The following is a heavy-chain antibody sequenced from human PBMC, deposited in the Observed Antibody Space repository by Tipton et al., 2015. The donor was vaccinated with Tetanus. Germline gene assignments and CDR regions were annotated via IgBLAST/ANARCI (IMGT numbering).Heavy chain of an antibody. J-gene: IGHJ5*02. V-gene: IGHV5-51*01. Sequence: QLVQSGAEMRKPGESLRISCQASGYTFATSWIAWVRQVPGKGLEWMGIIYPGDSSARYSPSFQGHVTISNDKSTSTAYLQWTSLKTSDTAIYYCARHGSKAYSSPFDPWGQGTLVTVSS. CDR3: ARHGSKAYSSPFDP. CDR1: GYTFATSW. D-gene: IGHD6-13*01. CDR2: IYPGDSSA.